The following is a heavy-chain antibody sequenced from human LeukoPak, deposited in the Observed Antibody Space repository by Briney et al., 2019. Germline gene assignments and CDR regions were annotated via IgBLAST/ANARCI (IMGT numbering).Heavy chain of an antibody. D-gene: IGHD2-2*01. Sequence: SETLSLTCTVSGGSISSGGYYWSWIRQPPGKGLEWIGYIYHSGSTYYNPSLKSRVTISVDRSKNQFSLKLSSVTAADTAVYYCAREGGDIVVVPAAIYDAFDIWGQGTMVTVSS. J-gene: IGHJ3*02. CDR2: IYHSGST. V-gene: IGHV4-30-2*01. CDR1: GGSISSGGYY. CDR3: AREGGDIVVVPAAIYDAFDI.